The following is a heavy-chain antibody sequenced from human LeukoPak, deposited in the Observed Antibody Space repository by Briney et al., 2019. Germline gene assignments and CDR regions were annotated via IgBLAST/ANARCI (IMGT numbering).Heavy chain of an antibody. CDR1: GFTFSSYG. J-gene: IGHJ3*02. V-gene: IGHV3-30*02. Sequence: PGGSLRLSCAASGFTFSSYGMHWVRQAPGKGLEWVAFIRYDGSNKYYADSVKGRFTISRDNSKNTLYLQMNSLRAEDTAVYYCAKDIRSLQFDAFDIWGQGTMVTVSS. D-gene: IGHD5-24*01. CDR3: AKDIRSLQFDAFDI. CDR2: IRYDGSNK.